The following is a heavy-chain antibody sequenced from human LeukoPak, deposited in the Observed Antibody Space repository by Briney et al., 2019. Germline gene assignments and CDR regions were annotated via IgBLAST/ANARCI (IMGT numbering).Heavy chain of an antibody. CDR3: ARANREASAFDY. CDR2: IIPIFGAA. V-gene: IGHV1-69*05. D-gene: IGHD3-10*01. Sequence: ASVKVSCKASGGTFSSYAISWVRQAPGQGLEWMGGIIPIFGAANYAQKFQGRVTITTDESTSTAYMELSSLRSEDTAVYYCARANREASAFDYWGQGTLVTVSS. J-gene: IGHJ4*02. CDR1: GGTFSSYA.